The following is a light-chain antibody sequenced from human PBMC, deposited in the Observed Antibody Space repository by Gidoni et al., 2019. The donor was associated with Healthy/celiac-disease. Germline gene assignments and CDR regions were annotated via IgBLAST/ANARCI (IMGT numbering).Light chain of an antibody. J-gene: IGLJ3*02. CDR2: YDS. CDR3: QVWDSSSDHRWV. Sequence: SYVLTQPPSVSVPPGKTARITCGGNNIGSKSVHWYQQKPGQAPVLVIYYDSDRPSGIPERFSGSNSGNMATLTISRVEAGDEAAYYCQVWDSSSDHRWVFGGGTKLTVL. V-gene: IGLV3-21*04. CDR1: NIGSKS.